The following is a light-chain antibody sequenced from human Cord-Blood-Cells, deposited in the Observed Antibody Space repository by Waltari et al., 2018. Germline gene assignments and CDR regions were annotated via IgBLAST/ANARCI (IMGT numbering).Light chain of an antibody. Sequence: DIVMTQSPDSLAVSLGERATINYKSSQSVLYSSNTKNYLAWYQQKPGQPPKLLIYWASTRESGVPDRFSGSGSGTDFTLTSSSLQAEDVAVYYCQQYYSTPYTFGQGTKLEIK. J-gene: IGKJ2*01. V-gene: IGKV4-1*01. CDR3: QQYYSTPYT. CDR1: QSVLYSSNTKNY. CDR2: WAS.